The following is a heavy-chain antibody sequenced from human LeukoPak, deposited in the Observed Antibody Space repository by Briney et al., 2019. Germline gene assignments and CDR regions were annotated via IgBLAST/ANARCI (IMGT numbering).Heavy chain of an antibody. V-gene: IGHV3-23*01. CDR1: GFTFSSYA. CDR3: AKDYGRITIFGVVTSFDY. D-gene: IGHD3-3*01. J-gene: IGHJ4*02. CDR2: ISGSGGST. Sequence: GGSLRLSCAASGFTFSSYAMSWVRQAPGKGLEWVSAISGSGGSTYYADSVKGRFTFSRDNSKNTLYLQMNSLRAEDTAVYYCAKDYGRITIFGVVTSFDYWGQGTLVTVSS.